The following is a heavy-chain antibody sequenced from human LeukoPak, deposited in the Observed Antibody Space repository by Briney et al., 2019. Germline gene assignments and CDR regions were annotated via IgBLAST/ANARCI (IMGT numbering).Heavy chain of an antibody. CDR3: ARDLYGGQPNYYFDY. CDR2: ISYDGSNK. Sequence: GGSLRLSCAASGFTFSSYAMHWVRQAPGKGLEWVAVISYDGSNKYYADSVKGRFTISRGNSKNTLYLQMNSLRAEDTAVYYCARDLYGGQPNYYFDYWGQGTLVTVSS. CDR1: GFTFSSYA. D-gene: IGHD2-8*01. J-gene: IGHJ4*02. V-gene: IGHV3-30-3*01.